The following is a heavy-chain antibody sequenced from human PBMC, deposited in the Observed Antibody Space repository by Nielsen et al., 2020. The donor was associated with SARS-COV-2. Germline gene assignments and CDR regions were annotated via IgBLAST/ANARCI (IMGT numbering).Heavy chain of an antibody. Sequence: SGPTLVKPAQTLTLTCTFSGFSLSTSGMCVSWIRQPPGKALEWLARIDWDDDKYYSTSLKTRLTISKDTSKNQVVLTMTNMDPVDTATYYCARTDAHCGGSGQIDYWGQGTLVTVSS. J-gene: IGHJ4*02. V-gene: IGHV2-70*11. CDR2: IDWDDDK. CDR1: GFSLSTSGMC. CDR3: ARTDAHCGGSGQIDY. D-gene: IGHD2-21*01.